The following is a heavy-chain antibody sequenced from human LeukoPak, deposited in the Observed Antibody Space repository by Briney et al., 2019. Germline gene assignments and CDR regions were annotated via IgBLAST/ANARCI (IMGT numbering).Heavy chain of an antibody. CDR2: IYYSGST. CDR3: ARNRYYDLKTLDY. V-gene: IGHV4-31*03. CDR1: GGSISSGGYY. Sequence: SETLSLTCTVSGGSISSGGYYWSWIRQHPRKGLEWIGYIYYSGSTYYNPSLKSRITMSVDTSKNQFSLKLNSVTAADTAVYYCARNRYYDLKTLDYWGQGTLVTVSS. D-gene: IGHD3-22*01. J-gene: IGHJ4*02.